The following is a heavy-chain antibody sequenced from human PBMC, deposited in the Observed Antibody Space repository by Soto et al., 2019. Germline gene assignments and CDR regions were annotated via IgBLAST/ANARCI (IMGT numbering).Heavy chain of an antibody. D-gene: IGHD3-3*01. V-gene: IGHV3-7*01. CDR2: IKQDGSEK. Sequence: GGSLRLSCAASGFTFSSYWMSWVRQAPGKGLEWVANIKQDGSEKYYVDSVKGRFTISRDNAKNSLYLQMNSLRAEDTAVYDCARYDFWSGYYRRYYGMDVWGQGTTVTVSS. CDR1: GFTFSSYW. CDR3: ARYDFWSGYYRRYYGMDV. J-gene: IGHJ6*02.